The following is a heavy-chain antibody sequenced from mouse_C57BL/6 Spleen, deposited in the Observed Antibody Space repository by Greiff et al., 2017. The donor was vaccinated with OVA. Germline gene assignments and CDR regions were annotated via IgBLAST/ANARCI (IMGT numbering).Heavy chain of an antibody. CDR3: ARDYGSSYLGY. J-gene: IGHJ2*01. Sequence: QVQLQQPGAELVKPGASVTLSFPASFSPFPLSFLHLLKHSPCPGLSWIGMIHPNSGSTNYNEKFKSKATLTVDKSSSTAYMQLSSLTSEDSAVYYCARDYGSSYLGYWGQGTTLTVSS. D-gene: IGHD1-1*01. V-gene: IGHV1-64*01. CDR1: FSPFPLSF. CDR2: IHPNSGST.